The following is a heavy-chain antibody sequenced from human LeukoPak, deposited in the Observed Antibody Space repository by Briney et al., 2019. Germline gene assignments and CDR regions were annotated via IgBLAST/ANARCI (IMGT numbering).Heavy chain of an antibody. D-gene: IGHD5-18*01. Sequence: ASVKVSCKASGYTFTSYSISWVRQAPGQGLEWMGWISAYNGNTNYAQKLQGRVTMTTDTSTSTAYMELRSLRSDDTAVYYCARDWHTATTDYYYYMDVWGKGTTVTVSS. CDR1: GYTFTSYS. J-gene: IGHJ6*03. CDR2: ISAYNGNT. CDR3: ARDWHTATTDYYYYMDV. V-gene: IGHV1-18*01.